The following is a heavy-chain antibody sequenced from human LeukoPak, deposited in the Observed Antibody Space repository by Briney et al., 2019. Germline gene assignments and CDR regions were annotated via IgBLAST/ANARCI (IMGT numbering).Heavy chain of an antibody. CDR2: IRSSGGST. J-gene: IGHJ4*02. V-gene: IGHV3-23*01. D-gene: IGHD7-27*01. CDR3: AKDGGLWVSAHWGDS. CDR1: GFTFSNYA. Sequence: GGSLRLSCAASGFTFSNYAISWVRQAPGKGLEWVSTIRSSGGSTYYADSVKGRFTISRDNSKNTLFLQMNSLRAEDTAVYYCAKDGGLWVSAHWGDSWGRGTLVTVSS.